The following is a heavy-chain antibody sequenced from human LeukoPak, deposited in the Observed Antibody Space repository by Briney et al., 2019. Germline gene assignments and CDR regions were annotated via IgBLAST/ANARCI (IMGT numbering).Heavy chain of an antibody. CDR2: IKSKTDGGTT. Sequence: GGPLRLSCAPSGFISKNPWRGGFGQAPGRGREWVGRIKSKTDGGTTGYAAPVKGRFTISRDDSKNTLYLQMNSLKTEDTAVYYCITFSMIVVVITDWGQGTLVTVSS. CDR3: ITFSMIVVVITD. D-gene: IGHD3-22*01. V-gene: IGHV3-15*01. CDR1: GFISKNPW. J-gene: IGHJ4*02.